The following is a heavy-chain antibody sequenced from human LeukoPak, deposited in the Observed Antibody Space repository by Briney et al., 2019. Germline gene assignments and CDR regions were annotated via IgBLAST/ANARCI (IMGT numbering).Heavy chain of an antibody. J-gene: IGHJ4*02. V-gene: IGHV3-23*01. CDR1: GFIFSSYV. CDR3: AKCYIRMSTVCFFDA. CDR2: IGVRGDDT. Sequence: GESLRLSCAASGFIFSSYVMMWLRHAPGKGLEWVSGIGVRGDDTYYADSVKGRFTIYRDNSDNTLYLQMNSLRAEDTAIYYCAKCYIRMSTVCFFDAWGQGTRVTVSS. D-gene: IGHD5/OR15-5a*01.